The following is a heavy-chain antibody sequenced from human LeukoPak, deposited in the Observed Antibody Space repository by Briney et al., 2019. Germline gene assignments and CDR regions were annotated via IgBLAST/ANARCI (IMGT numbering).Heavy chain of an antibody. Sequence: ASVKVSCKASGYTFTGYYMHWVRQAPGQGLEWMGWISAYNGNTNYAQKLQGRVTMTTDTSTSTAYMELRSLRSDDTAVYYCASSKPSPMRVNAFDIWGQGTMVTVSS. V-gene: IGHV1-18*04. CDR1: GYTFTGYY. CDR2: ISAYNGNT. J-gene: IGHJ3*02. CDR3: ASSKPSPMRVNAFDI.